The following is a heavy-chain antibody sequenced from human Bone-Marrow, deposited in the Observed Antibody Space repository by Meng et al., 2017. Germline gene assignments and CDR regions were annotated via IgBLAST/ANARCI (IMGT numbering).Heavy chain of an antibody. J-gene: IGHJ1*01. CDR2: ISSSSSYI. V-gene: IGHV3-21*01. CDR1: GFTFSSYS. Sequence: GESLKISCAASGFTFSSYSMNWVRQAPGKGLEWVSSISSSSSYIYYADSVKGRFTISRDNAKNSLYLQMNSLRAEDTAVYYCARDPELDYYGSESYYKDGYFQHWGQGTLVTVSS. CDR3: ARDPELDYYGSESYYKDGYFQH. D-gene: IGHD3-10*01.